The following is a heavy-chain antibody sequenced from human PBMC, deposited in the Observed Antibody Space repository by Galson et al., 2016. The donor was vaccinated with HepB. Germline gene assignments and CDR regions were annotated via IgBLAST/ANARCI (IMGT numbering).Heavy chain of an antibody. D-gene: IGHD1-14*01. CDR2: ISSDGDNK. Sequence: SLKLSCAASGVIFSSSAMPWVRQAPGKGLEWVAVISSDGDNKYYADSLKGRVTISRENSKNMVYLQMNSLTAEDTAVYYCANQGDSRTAPATGMDVWGQGTLVTVSS. V-gene: IGHV3-30*18. J-gene: IGHJ6*02. CDR3: ANQGDSRTAPATGMDV. CDR1: GVIFSSSA.